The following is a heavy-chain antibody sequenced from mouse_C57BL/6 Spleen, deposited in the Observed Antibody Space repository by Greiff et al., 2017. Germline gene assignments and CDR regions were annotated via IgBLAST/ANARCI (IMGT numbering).Heavy chain of an antibody. J-gene: IGHJ4*01. CDR2: IWRGGST. Sequence: VQRVESGPGLVQPSQSLSITCPVSGFSFTSNGVHWVRQSPGKGLEWRGVIWRGGSTDYNAAFMSRLSITQNNSKSQVFFKMNSLQADDTAIYYCAKEDYYAMDYWGQGTSVTVSS. CDR1: GFSFTSNG. CDR3: AKEDYYAMDY. V-gene: IGHV2-5*01.